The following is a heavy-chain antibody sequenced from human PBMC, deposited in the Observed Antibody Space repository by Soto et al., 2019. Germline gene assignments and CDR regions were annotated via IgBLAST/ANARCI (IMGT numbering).Heavy chain of an antibody. D-gene: IGHD2-15*01. CDR1: GFSFDLFA. Sequence: QVQLVDSGGSVVQPGKSLRLSCAASGFSFDLFAFHWVRQSPGKGLEWVAVISSDGTNKYYTDSVKGRFTISRDNSQNTLYLLMNSLRPEDTAVYYCARDSLLLASRAFDFWGQGTLVAVSS. V-gene: IGHV3-30-3*01. CDR2: ISSDGTNK. CDR3: ARDSLLLASRAFDF. J-gene: IGHJ4*02.